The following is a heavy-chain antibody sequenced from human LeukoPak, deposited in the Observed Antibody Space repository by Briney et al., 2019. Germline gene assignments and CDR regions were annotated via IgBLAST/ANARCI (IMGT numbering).Heavy chain of an antibody. CDR3: ARDPRGGYGPYFDY. J-gene: IGHJ4*02. D-gene: IGHD5-12*01. V-gene: IGHV1-69*13. CDR2: IIPIFGTA. Sequence: PSVKVSCKASGGTFSSYAISWVRQAPGQGLEWMGGIIPIFGTANYAQKCQGRVTITADESTSTAYMELSSLRSEDTAVYYCARDPRGGYGPYFDYWGQGTLVTVSS. CDR1: GGTFSSYA.